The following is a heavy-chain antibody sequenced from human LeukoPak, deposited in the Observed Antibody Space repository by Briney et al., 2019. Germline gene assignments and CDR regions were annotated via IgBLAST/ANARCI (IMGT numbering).Heavy chain of an antibody. CDR3: ASSYCSGGSCYSWGFDY. CDR2: INSSSTYT. CDR1: GFTFSDYY. Sequence: PGGSLRLSCAASGFTFSDYYMSWIRQAPGKGLEWVSYINSSSTYTNYADSVKGRFTISRDNAKNSLYLQMNSLRAEDTAMYYCASSYCSGGSCYSWGFDYWGQGTLVTVSS. D-gene: IGHD2-15*01. J-gene: IGHJ4*02. V-gene: IGHV3-11*06.